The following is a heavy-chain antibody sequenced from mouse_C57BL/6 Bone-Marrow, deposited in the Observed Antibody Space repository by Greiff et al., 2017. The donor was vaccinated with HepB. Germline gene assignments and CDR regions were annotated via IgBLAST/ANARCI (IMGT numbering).Heavy chain of an antibody. Sequence: EVKLLESGEGLVKPGGSLKLSCAASGFTFSSYAMSWVRQTPEKRLEWVAYISSGGDYIYYADTVKGRFTISRDNARNTLYLQMSSLKSEDTAMYYCTRGVYYYGSSYVAWFAYWGQGTLVTVSA. V-gene: IGHV5-9-1*02. J-gene: IGHJ3*01. D-gene: IGHD1-1*01. CDR1: GFTFSSYA. CDR2: ISSGGDYI. CDR3: TRGVYYYGSSYVAWFAY.